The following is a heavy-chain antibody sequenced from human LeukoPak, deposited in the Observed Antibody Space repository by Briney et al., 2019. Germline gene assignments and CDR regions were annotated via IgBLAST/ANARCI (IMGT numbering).Heavy chain of an antibody. CDR3: ARDLQSGSSWYCDY. Sequence: ASVKVSCKASGYTFTSYDINWVRQATGQGLEWMGWMNPNSGNTGYAQKFQGRVTMTRNTSISTAYMELSSLRSEDTAVYYCARDLQSGSSWYCDYWGQGTLVTVSS. J-gene: IGHJ4*02. CDR1: GYTFTSYD. D-gene: IGHD6-13*01. CDR2: MNPNSGNT. V-gene: IGHV1-8*01.